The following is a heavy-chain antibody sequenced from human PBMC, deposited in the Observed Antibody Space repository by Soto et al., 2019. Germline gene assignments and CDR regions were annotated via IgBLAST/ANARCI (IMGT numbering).Heavy chain of an antibody. CDR3: AREMATIHNWFDP. D-gene: IGHD5-12*01. CDR2: IDPSDSYT. Sequence: PGESLKISCKGSGYSFTSYWISWVRQMPGKGLEWMGRIDPSDSYTNYSPSFQGHVTISADKSISTAYLQWSSLKASDTAMYYCAREMATIHNWFDPWGQGTLVTGSS. V-gene: IGHV5-10-1*01. J-gene: IGHJ5*02. CDR1: GYSFTSYW.